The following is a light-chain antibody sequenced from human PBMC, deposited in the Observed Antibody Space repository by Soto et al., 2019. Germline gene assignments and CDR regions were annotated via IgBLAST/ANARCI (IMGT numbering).Light chain of an antibody. CDR2: GNT. CDR3: HSYDRSLSELV. Sequence: QSVLTQPPSLSGAPGQRVTISCTGSSSNIGAGYDVHWYQQLPGTAPKLLIYGNTNRPSGVPDRFSGSKSGTSASLAITGLQAEDEADYYCHSYDRSLSELVFGGGTKLTVL. V-gene: IGLV1-40*01. J-gene: IGLJ2*01. CDR1: SSNIGAGYD.